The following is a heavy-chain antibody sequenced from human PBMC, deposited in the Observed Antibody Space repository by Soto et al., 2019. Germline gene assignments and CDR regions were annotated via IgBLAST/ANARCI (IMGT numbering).Heavy chain of an antibody. CDR3: ARDGGQYSSSSLWYFDY. J-gene: IGHJ4*02. V-gene: IGHV1-69*13. CDR2: IIPIFGTA. CDR1: GGTFSSYA. Sequence: SVKVSCKASGGTFSSYAISWVRQAPGQGLEWMGGIIPIFGTANYAQKFQGRVTVTADESTSTAYMELSSLRSEDTAVYYCARDGGQYSSSSLWYFDYWGQGTLVTVSS. D-gene: IGHD6-6*01.